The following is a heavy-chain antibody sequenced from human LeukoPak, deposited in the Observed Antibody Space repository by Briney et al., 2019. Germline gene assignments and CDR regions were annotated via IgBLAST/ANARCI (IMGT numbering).Heavy chain of an antibody. CDR1: GFAFSSYS. J-gene: IGHJ4*02. V-gene: IGHV3-21*01. CDR2: ISSSSSYI. CDR3: ARDFRPGFCGGDCREFGY. Sequence: GGSLRLSCAASGFAFSSYSMNWVRQAPGKGLEWVSSISSSSSYIYYADSVKGRFTISRDNAKNSLYLQMNSLRAEDTAVYYCARDFRPGFCGGDCREFGYWGQGTLVTVSS. D-gene: IGHD2-21*02.